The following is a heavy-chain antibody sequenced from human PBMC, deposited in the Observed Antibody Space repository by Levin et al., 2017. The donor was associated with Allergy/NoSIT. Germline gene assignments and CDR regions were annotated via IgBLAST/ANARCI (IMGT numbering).Heavy chain of an antibody. CDR3: ARRCSGGSCYDDYGMDV. CDR2: INPSGSST. D-gene: IGHD2-15*01. V-gene: IGHV1-46*01. CDR1: GYTFTTYY. J-gene: IGHJ6*02. Sequence: GESLKISCKASGYTFTTYYMHWVRQAPGQGLEWMGIINPSGSSTTYAQKFQDRVTMTRDTSTSTVYMELSSLRSEDTAVYYCARRCSGGSCYDDYGMDVWGQGTTVTVSS.